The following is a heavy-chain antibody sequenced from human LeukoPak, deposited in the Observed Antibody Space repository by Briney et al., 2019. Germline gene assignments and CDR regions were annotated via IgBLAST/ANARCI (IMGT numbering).Heavy chain of an antibody. CDR3: ARARKIWLRSRGTNWFDP. V-gene: IGHV4-34*01. CDR2: INHSGST. Sequence: SETLSLTCAVYGGSFSGYYWSWIRQPPGKGLEWIGEINHSGSTNYNPSLKSRVTISVDTSKNQFSLKLSSVTAADTAVYYCARARKIWLRSRGTNWFDPWGQGTLVTVSS. CDR1: GGSFSGYY. D-gene: IGHD3-9*01. J-gene: IGHJ5*02.